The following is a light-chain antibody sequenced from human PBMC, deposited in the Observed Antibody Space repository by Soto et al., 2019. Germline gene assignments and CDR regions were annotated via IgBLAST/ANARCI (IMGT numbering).Light chain of an antibody. CDR2: AAS. CDR1: QTISSH. J-gene: IGKJ5*01. Sequence: DIQMTQSPSSLSASVGDKGIITCRASQTISSHLNWYQQKPGKAPNLLVYAASSLQSGVPSRFTGSGSGTDFTLTISSLQPEDFATYFCQQSYTTPITSGQGVRLEIK. CDR3: QQSYTTPIT. V-gene: IGKV1-39*01.